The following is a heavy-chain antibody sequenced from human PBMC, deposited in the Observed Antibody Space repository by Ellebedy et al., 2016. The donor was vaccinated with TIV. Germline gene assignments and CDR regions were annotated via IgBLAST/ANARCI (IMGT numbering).Heavy chain of an antibody. J-gene: IGHJ4*02. CDR1: GGSISYYY. CDR2: VYYSGST. V-gene: IGHV4-59*01. CDR3: ARGSGSYVDY. Sequence: GSLRLXXTVSGGSISYYYWSWIRQPPGKGLEWIGYVYYSGSTNYNPSLRSRLTISVDTSKNQFSLKLSSVTAADTAVYYCARGSGSYVDYWGQGTLVTVSS. D-gene: IGHD1-26*01.